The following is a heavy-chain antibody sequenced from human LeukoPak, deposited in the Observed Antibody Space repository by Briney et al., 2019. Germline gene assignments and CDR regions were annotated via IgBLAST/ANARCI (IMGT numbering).Heavy chain of an antibody. D-gene: IGHD6-13*01. CDR2: MNPNSGNT. CDR3: ARVTAAGTWTFDI. J-gene: IGHJ3*02. CDR1: GDTFIIND. V-gene: IGHV1-8*02. Sequence: ASVKVSCKASGDTFIINDINWVRQATGQGLEWMGWMNPNSGNTGYAQRFQGRVTMTRNISITTAYMELTDLRSEDTAVYYCARVTAAGTWTFDIWDQGTTVTVSS.